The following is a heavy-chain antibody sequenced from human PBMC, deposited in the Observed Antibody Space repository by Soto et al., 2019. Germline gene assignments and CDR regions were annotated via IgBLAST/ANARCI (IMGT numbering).Heavy chain of an antibody. CDR1: GFTFSTYA. J-gene: IGHJ5*02. V-gene: IGHV3-30-3*01. CDR2: ISYDGSNK. D-gene: IGHD3-22*01. Sequence: QVQLVESGGGVVQPARSLRLSCAASGFTFSTYAMHWVRQAPGKGLEWVAVISYDGSNKYYADSVKGRFTISRDNSKNTLYLQMNSLRAEDTAAYYCVGEDSIPFETGWFDPWGQGTLVTVSS. CDR3: VGEDSIPFETGWFDP.